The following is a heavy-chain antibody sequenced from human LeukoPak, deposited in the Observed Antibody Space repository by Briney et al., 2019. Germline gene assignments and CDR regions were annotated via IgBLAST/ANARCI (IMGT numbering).Heavy chain of an antibody. CDR3: ARDRSLSSGPYDAFDI. V-gene: IGHV3-23*01. CDR2: ITGTGGDT. J-gene: IGHJ3*02. D-gene: IGHD3-22*01. Sequence: GGSLRLSCAASGFTFSTYVMIWVRQAPGKGLEWISAITGTGGDTYYADSVKGRFTISRDNSKNTLYLQMNSLRAEDTAVYYCARDRSLSSGPYDAFDIWGQGTMVTVSS. CDR1: GFTFSTYV.